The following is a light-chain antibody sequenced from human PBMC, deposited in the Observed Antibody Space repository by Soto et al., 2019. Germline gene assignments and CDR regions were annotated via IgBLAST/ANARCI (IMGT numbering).Light chain of an antibody. Sequence: QSVLTQPPSVSAAPGQKVTISCSRSSSNIGSNYVSWYQQLPGTAPKLLIYDNVKRPSGIPDRFSGSQSGTSATLGITGLQTGDEADYYCGTWDNSLSAVFGGGTKLTVL. CDR1: SSNIGSNY. V-gene: IGLV1-51*01. J-gene: IGLJ2*01. CDR3: GTWDNSLSAV. CDR2: DNV.